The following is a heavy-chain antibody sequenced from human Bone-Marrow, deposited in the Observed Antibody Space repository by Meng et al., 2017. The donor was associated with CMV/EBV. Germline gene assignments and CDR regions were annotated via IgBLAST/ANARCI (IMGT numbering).Heavy chain of an antibody. CDR3: ARHLGPRYCYDRCRDS. J-gene: IGHJ4*02. Sequence: GDSISSDNWGIWVRQSPGKGLEWIGQIHHSGSTYYKPSLKSRTTMSLDASKKQFYLKLSCVTAAGTAVYHCARHLGPRYCYDRCRDSWGQAILVTVSS. V-gene: IGHV4-55*02. D-gene: IGHD2-2*01. CDR2: IHHSGST. CDR1: GDSISSDNW.